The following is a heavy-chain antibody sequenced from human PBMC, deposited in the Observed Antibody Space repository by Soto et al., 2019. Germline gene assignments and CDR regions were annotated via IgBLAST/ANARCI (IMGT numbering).Heavy chain of an antibody. CDR2: ISAYIVNT. Sequence: GASVKVACKASGYTFTSYGISWVRQAPGQGLEWMGWISAYIVNTNYAQKLQGRVTMTTDTSKNQFSLKLSSVTAADTAVYYCARHPSGSYLEYWYFDLWGRGTLVTVSS. J-gene: IGHJ2*01. CDR3: ARHPSGSYLEYWYFDL. D-gene: IGHD1-26*01. V-gene: IGHV1-18*01. CDR1: GYTFTSYG.